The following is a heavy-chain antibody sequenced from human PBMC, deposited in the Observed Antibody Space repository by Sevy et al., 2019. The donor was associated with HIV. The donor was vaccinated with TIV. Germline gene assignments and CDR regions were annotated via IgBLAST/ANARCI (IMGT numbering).Heavy chain of an antibody. Sequence: GGSLRLSCVASGFTFSSYSMHWVRQAPGKGLEWVSSVSSSSDYIYYADSVKGRFTISRDNAKNSLYLQMNSLRAEDTAVYYCAKSWGSITAAGLDYWGQGNLVTVSS. CDR2: VSSSSDYI. V-gene: IGHV3-21*01. J-gene: IGHJ4*02. CDR1: GFTFSSYS. CDR3: AKSWGSITAAGLDY. D-gene: IGHD6-13*01.